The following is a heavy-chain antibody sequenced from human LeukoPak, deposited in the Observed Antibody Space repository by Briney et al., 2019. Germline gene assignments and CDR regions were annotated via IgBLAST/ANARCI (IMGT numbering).Heavy chain of an antibody. CDR1: GFTFSSYA. Sequence: GGSLRLPCAASGFTFSSYAMSWVRQAPGKGLEWVSAISGSGGSTYYADSVKGRFTISRDNSKNTLYLQMNSLRAEDTAVYYCAKDRYSSSWYSDYWGQGTLVTVSS. J-gene: IGHJ4*02. V-gene: IGHV3-23*01. CDR3: AKDRYSSSWYSDY. D-gene: IGHD6-13*01. CDR2: ISGSGGST.